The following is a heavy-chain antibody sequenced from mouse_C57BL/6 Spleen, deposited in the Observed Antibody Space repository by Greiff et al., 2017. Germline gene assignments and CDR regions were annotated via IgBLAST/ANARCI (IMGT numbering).Heavy chain of an antibody. D-gene: IGHD2-2*01. CDR2: INPSTGGT. CDR1: GYSFTGYY. CDR3: AEGTMVTPTAYYYAMDY. V-gene: IGHV1-42*01. Sequence: VQLQQSGAELVRPGASVKISCKASGYSFTGYYMNWVKQSPEKSLEWIGEINPSTGGTTYNQKFKAKATLTVDKSSSTAYMQLKSLTSEDSAVYYCAEGTMVTPTAYYYAMDYWGQGTSVTVSS. J-gene: IGHJ4*01.